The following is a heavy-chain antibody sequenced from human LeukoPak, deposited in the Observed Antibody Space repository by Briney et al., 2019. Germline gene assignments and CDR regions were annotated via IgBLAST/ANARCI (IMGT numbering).Heavy chain of an antibody. D-gene: IGHD6-13*01. J-gene: IGHJ2*01. CDR1: GFTFSSYS. Sequence: GGSLRLSCAASGFTFSSYSMNWVRQAPGKGLEWVSYISSSSSTIYYADSVKGRFTISRDNAKNSLYLQMNSLRAEDTAVYYCARDRGYSSSWKSTKYRLYWYFDLWGRGTLVTVSS. V-gene: IGHV3-48*04. CDR2: ISSSSSTI. CDR3: ARDRGYSSSWKSTKYRLYWYFDL.